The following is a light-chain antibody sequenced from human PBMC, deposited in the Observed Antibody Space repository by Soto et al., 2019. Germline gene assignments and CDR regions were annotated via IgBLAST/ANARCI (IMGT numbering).Light chain of an antibody. V-gene: IGLV1-44*01. Sequence: QPVLTQSPSASGTPGQRVTITCSGSSSNIGSNTVNWYQQVPGTAPKLLIYTNNQRPSGVPDRFSGSKSGTSASLAISGLQSEDEADYYCAAWDDSLNSVVFGGGTKLTVL. CDR2: TNN. CDR3: AAWDDSLNSVV. J-gene: IGLJ2*01. CDR1: SSNIGSNT.